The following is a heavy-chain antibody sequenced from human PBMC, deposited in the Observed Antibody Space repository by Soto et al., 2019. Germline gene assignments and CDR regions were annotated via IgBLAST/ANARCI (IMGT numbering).Heavy chain of an antibody. CDR3: ARDVPIFGVVSLTES. J-gene: IGHJ5*02. CDR1: GYTFINYG. CDR2: ISPYNGNT. D-gene: IGHD3-3*01. Sequence: QVQLVQSGAAVKKPGASVKVSCKASGYTFINYGISWVRQAPGQGLEWMGWISPYNGNTNYAQNLQGRVTMTTDTSTSTVYMELRSLRSDDTAVYYCARDVPIFGVVSLTESWGQGTLVTVSP. V-gene: IGHV1-18*01.